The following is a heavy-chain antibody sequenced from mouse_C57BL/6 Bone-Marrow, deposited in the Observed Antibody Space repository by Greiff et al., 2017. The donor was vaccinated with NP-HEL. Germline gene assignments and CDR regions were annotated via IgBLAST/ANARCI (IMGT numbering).Heavy chain of an antibody. CDR1: GYAFSSSW. V-gene: IGHV1-82*01. Sequence: VQLQQSGPELVKPGASVKISCKASGYAFSSSWMNWVKQRPGKGLEWIGRIYPGDGDTNYNGKFKGKATLTADKTSSTAYMQLSSLTSEDSAVYFCARSGTAQDPFYDMDYWGQGTTVTVSS. CDR2: IYPGDGDT. J-gene: IGHJ4*01. CDR3: ARSGTAQDPFYDMDY. D-gene: IGHD3-2*02.